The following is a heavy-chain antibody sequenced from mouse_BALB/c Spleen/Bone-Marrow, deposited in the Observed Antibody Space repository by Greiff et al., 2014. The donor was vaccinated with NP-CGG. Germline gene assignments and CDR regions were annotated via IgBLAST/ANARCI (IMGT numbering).Heavy chain of an antibody. CDR1: GFNITDTY. V-gene: IGHV14-3*02. Sequence: VQVQQSGAELVKPGASVKLSCTASGFNITDTYMHWVQQRPEQGLEWIGMIDPANGNTKYDPKFQGKATITAETSSNTAYLQHSSLTSEDAAVYYCARFQVRSLFDYWGQGTSVTVSS. J-gene: IGHJ4*01. D-gene: IGHD2-14*01. CDR2: IDPANGNT. CDR3: ARFQVRSLFDY.